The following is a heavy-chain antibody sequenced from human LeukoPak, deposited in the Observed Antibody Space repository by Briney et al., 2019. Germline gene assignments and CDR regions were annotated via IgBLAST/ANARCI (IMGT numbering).Heavy chain of an antibody. V-gene: IGHV3-15*01. Sequence: GGSLRLSCAASGFTFINAWMAWVRQAPGKGLEWVGCIKAKAHGGTIEYAAPVKGRFTISRDDSKNTLYLQMNSLKTEDTAVYYCTTDGVGVEGATYDNWGQGTLVSVSS. CDR2: IKAKAHGGTI. J-gene: IGHJ4*02. CDR1: GFTFINAW. CDR3: TTDGVGVEGATYDN. D-gene: IGHD1-26*01.